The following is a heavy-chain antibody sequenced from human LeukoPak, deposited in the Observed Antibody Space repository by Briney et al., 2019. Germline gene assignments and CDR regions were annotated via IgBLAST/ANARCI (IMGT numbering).Heavy chain of an antibody. CDR3: AGDSSYYESSGPFDF. J-gene: IGHJ4*02. V-gene: IGHV3-30-3*01. Sequence: PGGSLRLSCAASGFTFSNYALHWVRQAPGKGLEWVAVISYDGSNKYYADSVKGRFTISRDNSKNTLYLQMNILRPEDTAVYYCAGDSSYYESSGPFDFWGQGTLVTVSS. CDR2: ISYDGSNK. CDR1: GFTFSNYA. D-gene: IGHD3-22*01.